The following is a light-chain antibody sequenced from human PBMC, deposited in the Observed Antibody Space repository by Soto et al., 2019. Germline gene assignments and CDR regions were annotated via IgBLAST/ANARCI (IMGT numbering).Light chain of an antibody. Sequence: EIVMTQSPATLSVSPGARATLSCRASQSISSNLAWYQQKPGQAPRLLIYGASTRATGIPPGFSGSGSGTEFTLTISSLQSEHFAVYYCQQYDNWPRTFGQGTKVDIK. V-gene: IGKV3-15*01. CDR3: QQYDNWPRT. CDR1: QSISSN. CDR2: GAS. J-gene: IGKJ1*01.